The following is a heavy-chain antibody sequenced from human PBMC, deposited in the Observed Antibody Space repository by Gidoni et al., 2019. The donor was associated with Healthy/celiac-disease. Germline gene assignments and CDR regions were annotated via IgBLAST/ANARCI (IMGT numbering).Heavy chain of an antibody. CDR2: INPSGGST. Sequence: QVQLVQSGAEVKKPGASVKVSCQASGYTFASYYMHWVRQAPGQGLAWMGIINPSGGSTSYAQKVQGRVTMTRDTSTSTVYMELSSLRSEDTAVYYCARSCSGGSCYIDYWGQGTLVTVSS. D-gene: IGHD2-15*01. CDR3: ARSCSGGSCYIDY. CDR1: GYTFASYY. J-gene: IGHJ4*02. V-gene: IGHV1-46*03.